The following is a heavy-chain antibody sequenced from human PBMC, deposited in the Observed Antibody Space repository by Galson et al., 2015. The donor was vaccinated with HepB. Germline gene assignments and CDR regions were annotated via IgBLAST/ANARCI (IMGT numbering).Heavy chain of an antibody. CDR2: IYTSGST. J-gene: IGHJ5*02. V-gene: IGHV4-4*07. D-gene: IGHD4-17*01. CDR3: ARDNLPSNGDYTGDCWFDP. Sequence: SETLSLTCTVSGGSISSYYWSWIRQPAGKGLEWIGRIYTSGSTNYNPSLKSRVTMSVDTSKNQFSLKLSSVTAADTAMYYCARDNLPSNGDYTGDCWFDPWGQGTLVTVSS. CDR1: GGSISSYY.